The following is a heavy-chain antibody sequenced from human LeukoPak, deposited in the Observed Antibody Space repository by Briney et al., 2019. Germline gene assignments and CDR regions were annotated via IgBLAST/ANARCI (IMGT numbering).Heavy chain of an antibody. D-gene: IGHD3-22*01. CDR1: GFTFSSYG. CDR3: AKDPYYYDSSGYYYDP. J-gene: IGHJ5*02. CDR2: IRYDGSNK. V-gene: IGHV3-30*02. Sequence: GGSLRLPCAASGFTFSSYGMHWVRQAPGKGLEWVAFIRYDGSNKYYADSVKGRFTISRDNSKNTLYLQMNSLRAEDTAVYYCAKDPYYYDSSGYYYDPWGQGTLVTVSS.